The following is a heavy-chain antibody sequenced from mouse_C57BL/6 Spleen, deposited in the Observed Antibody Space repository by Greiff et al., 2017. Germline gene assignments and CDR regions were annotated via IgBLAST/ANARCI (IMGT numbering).Heavy chain of an antibody. J-gene: IGHJ4*01. CDR3: TRHDYDNYAMDY. CDR2: IRNKDNNHAT. V-gene: IGHV6-6*01. D-gene: IGHD2-4*01. Sequence: EVKLQESGGGLVQPGGSMKLSCDASGFTFSDAWMDWVRPSPETGLEWVAEIRNKDNNHATYSAESVKGRFTISTDDSKSRVYLQMYSLRSEDTGIYYCTRHDYDNYAMDYWGQGTSVTVSS. CDR1: GFTFSDAW.